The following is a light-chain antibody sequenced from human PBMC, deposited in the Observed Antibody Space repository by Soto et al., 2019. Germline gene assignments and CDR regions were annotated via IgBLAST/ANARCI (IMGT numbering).Light chain of an antibody. CDR1: QSIRSSY. CDR2: AAS. CDR3: QQYGSSPET. J-gene: IGKJ1*01. V-gene: IGKV3-20*01. Sequence: EIVLTQSPGTLSLSPGERATLSCRASQSIRSSYLAWYQQKPGQAPRLLIYAASSRATGIPDRFSGSGSGTDVTLTISRLEPEDFAVYYCQQYGSSPETFGQGTKVEIK.